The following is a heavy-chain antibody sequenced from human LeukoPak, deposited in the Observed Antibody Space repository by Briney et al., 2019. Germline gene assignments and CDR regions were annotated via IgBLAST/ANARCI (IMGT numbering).Heavy chain of an antibody. CDR1: GYTFTSYD. V-gene: IGHV1-8*03. Sequence: ASVKVSCKASGYTFTSYDINWLRQATGQGLEWMGWMNPNSGSTGYAQKLQGRVTITRNTSINTAYMELSSLRSEDTAVYYCARDLGTIYDSSGYYEPWGQGTLVTVSS. D-gene: IGHD3-22*01. CDR2: MNPNSGST. CDR3: ARDLGTIYDSSGYYEP. J-gene: IGHJ5*02.